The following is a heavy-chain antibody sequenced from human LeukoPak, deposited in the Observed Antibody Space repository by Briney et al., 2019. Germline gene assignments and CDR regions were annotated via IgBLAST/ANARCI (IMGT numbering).Heavy chain of an antibody. D-gene: IGHD6-6*01. CDR3: ARWTQLATSFDY. CDR2: INPSGGST. CDR1: GYTFTSYY. J-gene: IGHJ4*02. V-gene: IGHV1-46*01. Sequence: ASVKVSCTASGYTFTSYYMHWVRQAPGQGLEWMGIINPSGGSTSYAQKFQGRVTMTRDMSTSTVYMELSNLRSEDTAVYYCARWTQLATSFDYWGQGTLVTVSS.